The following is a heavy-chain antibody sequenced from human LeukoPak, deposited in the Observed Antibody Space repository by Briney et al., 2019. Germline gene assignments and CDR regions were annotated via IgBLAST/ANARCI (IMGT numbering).Heavy chain of an antibody. Sequence: SETLSLTCAVYGGSFSGYYWSWIRQPPGKGLEWIGEINHSGSTNYNPSLKSRVTISVDTSKNQFSLKLSSVTAADTAVYYCARVHSQQLVQYYFDYWGQGTLVTVSS. V-gene: IGHV4-34*01. CDR2: INHSGST. J-gene: IGHJ4*02. D-gene: IGHD6-13*01. CDR1: GGSFSGYY. CDR3: ARVHSQQLVQYYFDY.